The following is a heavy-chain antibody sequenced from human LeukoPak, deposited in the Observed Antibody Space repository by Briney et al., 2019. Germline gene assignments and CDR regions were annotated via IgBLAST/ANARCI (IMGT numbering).Heavy chain of an antibody. J-gene: IGHJ3*02. D-gene: IGHD2-8*02. V-gene: IGHV4-39*01. CDR2: IYYSGSN. Sequence: SETLSLTCTVSGGSISRSSYYWGWIRQPPGKGLEWIGSIYYSGSNYYNPSLKSRVTISVDTSNNQLSLKLSSVTAADTAVYYCARGFRIEVVYAQSGTFNIWGQGTMVTVSS. CDR1: GGSISRSSYY. CDR3: ARGFRIEVVYAQSGTFNI.